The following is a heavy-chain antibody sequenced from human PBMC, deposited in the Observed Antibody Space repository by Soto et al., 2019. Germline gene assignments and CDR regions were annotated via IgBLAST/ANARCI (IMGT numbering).Heavy chain of an antibody. J-gene: IGHJ3*02. D-gene: IGHD5-12*01. Sequence: GESLKISCAASGFTVSSNYMSWVRQAPGKGLEWVSVIYSGGSTYYADSVKGRFTISRDNSKNTLYLQMNSLRAEDTAVYYCARDHRIVATIKAFDIWGQGTMVTVSS. CDR1: GFTVSSNY. V-gene: IGHV3-66*01. CDR2: IYSGGST. CDR3: ARDHRIVATIKAFDI.